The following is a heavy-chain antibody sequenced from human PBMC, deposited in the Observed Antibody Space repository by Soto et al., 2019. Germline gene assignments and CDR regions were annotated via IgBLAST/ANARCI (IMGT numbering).Heavy chain of an antibody. CDR2: INPSSGIT. CDR1: AYTLTSYY. Sequence: SVKVSCKASAYTLTSYYMHWVRQVPGQGLEWMGIINPSSGITTYAQKFQGRVTVTRDTSTSTVYMELGSMRSEDTAVYYCAKRRNWYDGGSRYFDYWGQGTLVTVSS. D-gene: IGHD1-1*01. V-gene: IGHV1-46*01. J-gene: IGHJ4*02. CDR3: AKRRNWYDGGSRYFDY.